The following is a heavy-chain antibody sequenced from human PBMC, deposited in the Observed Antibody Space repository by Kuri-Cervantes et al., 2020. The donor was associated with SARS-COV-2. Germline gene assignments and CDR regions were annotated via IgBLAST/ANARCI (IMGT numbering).Heavy chain of an antibody. J-gene: IGHJ4*02. D-gene: IGHD6-19*01. CDR3: AKDLGWLVGYFDY. V-gene: IGHV3-64*04. Sequence: GGSLRLSCSASGFTFSSYAMHWVRQAPGKGLEYVSAISSNGGSTYYADSVKGRFTISRDNSKNTLYLQMNSLRAEDTAVYYCAKDLGWLVGYFDYWGQGTLVTVSS. CDR1: GFTFSSYA. CDR2: ISSNGGST.